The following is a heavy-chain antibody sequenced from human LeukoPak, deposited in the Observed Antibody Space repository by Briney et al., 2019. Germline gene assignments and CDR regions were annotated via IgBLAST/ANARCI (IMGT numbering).Heavy chain of an antibody. D-gene: IGHD3-22*01. CDR1: GFTFSSYS. CDR3: AREGIVVSNAFDI. Sequence: GGSLRLSCAASGFTFSSYSMNWVRQAPGKGLEWVSYISSSSSTIYYADSVKGRFTISRDNAKNSLYLQTNSLRAEDTAVYYCAREGIVVSNAFDIWGQGTMVTVSS. V-gene: IGHV3-48*04. CDR2: ISSSSSTI. J-gene: IGHJ3*02.